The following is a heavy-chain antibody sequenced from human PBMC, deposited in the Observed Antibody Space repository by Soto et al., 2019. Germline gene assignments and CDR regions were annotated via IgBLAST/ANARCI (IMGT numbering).Heavy chain of an antibody. Sequence: GGSLRLSCAASGFTFSSYAMSWVRQAPGKGLEWVSVIYSGGSTYYADSVKGRFTISRHNSKNTLYLQMNSLRAEDTAVYYCAKVLAPREGTNSIVYWCPAPLVTVSS. CDR2: IYSGGST. D-gene: IGHD1-1*01. CDR3: AKVLAPREGTNSIVY. V-gene: IGHV3-23*03. J-gene: IGHJ4*02. CDR1: GFTFSSYA.